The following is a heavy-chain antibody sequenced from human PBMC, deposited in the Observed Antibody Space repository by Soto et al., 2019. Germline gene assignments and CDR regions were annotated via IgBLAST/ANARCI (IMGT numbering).Heavy chain of an antibody. J-gene: IGHJ6*02. CDR1: GFTFSSYW. CDR2: INSDGSST. Sequence: GGSLRLSCAASGFTFSSYWMHWVRQAPGKGLVWVSRINSDGSSTSYADSVKGRFTISRDNAKNTLYLQMNSLRAEDTAVYYCAREADPAYYYYYGMDVWGQGTTVTVSS. CDR3: AREADPAYYYYYGMDV. V-gene: IGHV3-74*01.